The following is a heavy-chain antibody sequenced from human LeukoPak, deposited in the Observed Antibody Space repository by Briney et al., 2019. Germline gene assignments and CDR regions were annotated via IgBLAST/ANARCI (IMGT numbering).Heavy chain of an antibody. CDR1: GGSISSHY. J-gene: IGHJ4*02. V-gene: IGHV4-59*11. CDR2: IYYSGST. Sequence: PSETLSLTCTVSGGSISSHYWSWIRQPPGKGLEWIGYIYYSGSTNYNPSLKSRVTISVDTSKNQFSLKLSSVTAADTAVYYCARGPPATEYYFDYWGQGTLVTVSS. D-gene: IGHD1-14*01. CDR3: ARGPPATEYYFDY.